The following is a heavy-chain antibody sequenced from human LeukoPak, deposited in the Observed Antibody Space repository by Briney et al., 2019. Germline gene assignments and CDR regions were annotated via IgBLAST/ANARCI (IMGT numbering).Heavy chain of an antibody. CDR3: ARSGQHLFDF. J-gene: IGHJ4*02. D-gene: IGHD6-13*01. CDR1: GFTFSSSE. Sequence: GGSLRLSCAASGFTFSSSEMNWVRQAPGKGLEWVSYISSSGGTISYADSVKGRFTISRDNAKNPLYLQMNSLRAEDTAIYYCARSGQHLFDFWGQGTLVTVSS. CDR2: ISSSGGTI. V-gene: IGHV3-48*03.